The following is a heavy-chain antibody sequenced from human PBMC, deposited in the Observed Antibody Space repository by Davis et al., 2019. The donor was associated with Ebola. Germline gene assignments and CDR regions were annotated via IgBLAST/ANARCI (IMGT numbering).Heavy chain of an antibody. J-gene: IGHJ4*02. V-gene: IGHV3-53*01. Sequence: GGSLRLSCVASGFTLNNAWMSWVRQVPGKGLEWVSVIYSGGNTYYADSVKGRFTTSRENSKNTVYLQMNSLKTEDTAVYYCVARYCSGGSCYHFDYWGQGTLVTVSS. CDR2: IYSGGNT. CDR1: GFTLNNAW. CDR3: VARYCSGGSCYHFDY. D-gene: IGHD2-15*01.